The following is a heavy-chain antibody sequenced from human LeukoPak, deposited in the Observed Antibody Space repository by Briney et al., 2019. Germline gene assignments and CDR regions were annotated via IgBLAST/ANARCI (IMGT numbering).Heavy chain of an antibody. Sequence: GASVKVSCKASGYTFTSYYMHWVRQAPGQGLEWMGIINPSGGSTSYAQKFQGRVTMTRDTSKNQFSLKLSSVTAADTAVYYCARDTKLGYCSSTSCYTGPRYYYGMDVWGQGTTVTVSS. D-gene: IGHD2-2*02. J-gene: IGHJ6*02. CDR2: INPSGGST. V-gene: IGHV1-46*01. CDR3: ARDTKLGYCSSTSCYTGPRYYYGMDV. CDR1: GYTFTSYY.